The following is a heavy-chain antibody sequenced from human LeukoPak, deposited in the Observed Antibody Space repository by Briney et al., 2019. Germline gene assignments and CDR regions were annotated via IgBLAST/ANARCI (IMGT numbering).Heavy chain of an antibody. J-gene: IGHJ6*03. CDR1: GGSISSGSYY. V-gene: IGHV4-61*02. D-gene: IGHD3-10*01. Sequence: SETLSLTCTVSGGSISSGSYYWSWIRQPAGKGLEWIGRIYTSGSTNYNPSLKSRVTMSVDTSKNQFSLKLSSVTAADTAVYYCAREEADYYGSGSYYNYYYYYYMDVWGKGTTVTISS. CDR2: IYTSGST. CDR3: AREEADYYGSGSYYNYYYYYYMDV.